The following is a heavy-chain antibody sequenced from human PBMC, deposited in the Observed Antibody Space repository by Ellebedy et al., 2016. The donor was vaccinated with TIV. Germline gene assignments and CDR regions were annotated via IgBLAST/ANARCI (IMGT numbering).Heavy chain of an antibody. CDR1: GFTFSSYA. Sequence: GGSLRLXXAASGFTFSSYAMSWVRQAPGKGLEWVSAISGSGGSTYYADSVKGRFTISRDNSKNTLYLQMNSLRAEDTAVYYCAKVPGMDYDFWSGYSYYYMDVWGKGTTVTVSS. CDR3: AKVPGMDYDFWSGYSYYYMDV. CDR2: ISGSGGST. V-gene: IGHV3-23*01. D-gene: IGHD3-3*01. J-gene: IGHJ6*03.